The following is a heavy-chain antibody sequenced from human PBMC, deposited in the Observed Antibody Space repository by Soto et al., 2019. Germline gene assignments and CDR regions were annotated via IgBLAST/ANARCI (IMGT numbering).Heavy chain of an antibody. V-gene: IGHV3-23*01. CDR1: GFTFSSYA. CDR2: ISGSGGST. Sequence: EVQLLESGGGLVQPGGSLRLSCAASGFTFSSYAMSWVRQAPGKGLEWVSAISGSGGSTYYADSVKGRFTISRDNSKNTLYLQMTSLRAEDTAVDYCAKRKGGSVSPDAFDIWGQGTIVNVSS. J-gene: IGHJ3*02. D-gene: IGHD3-10*01. CDR3: AKRKGGSVSPDAFDI.